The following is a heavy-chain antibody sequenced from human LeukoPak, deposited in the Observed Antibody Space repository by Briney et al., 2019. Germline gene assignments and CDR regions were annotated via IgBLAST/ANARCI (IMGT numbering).Heavy chain of an antibody. CDR1: GVSISSSSYY. D-gene: IGHD2/OR15-2a*01. CDR3: ARVVGNIYYYYYMDV. Sequence: SETLSLTCTVSGVSISSSSYYWGWIRQPPGKGLEWIGSIYYSGSTYYNPSLKSRVTISVDTSKNQFSLKLSSVTAADTAVYYCARVVGNIYYYYYMDVWGKGTTVTVSS. V-gene: IGHV4-39*07. J-gene: IGHJ6*03. CDR2: IYYSGST.